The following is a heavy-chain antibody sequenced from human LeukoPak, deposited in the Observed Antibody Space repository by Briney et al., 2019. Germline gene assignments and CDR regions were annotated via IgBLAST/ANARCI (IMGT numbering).Heavy chain of an antibody. CDR2: ISYDGSNK. Sequence: GGSLRLSCAASGFTFSSYAMHWFRQAPGKGLEWVAVISYDGSNKYYADSVKGRFTISRDNSKNMLYLQMNSLRAEDTAVYYCARDPFDYWGQGTLVTVSS. V-gene: IGHV3-30-3*01. J-gene: IGHJ4*02. CDR3: ARDPFDY. CDR1: GFTFSSYA.